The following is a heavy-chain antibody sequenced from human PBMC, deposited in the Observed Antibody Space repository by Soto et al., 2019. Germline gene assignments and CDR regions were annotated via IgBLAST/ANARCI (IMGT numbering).Heavy chain of an antibody. J-gene: IGHJ6*02. Sequence: GASVKVSCKASGGTFSSYAISWVRQAPGQGLEWMGGIIPIFGTANYAQKFQGRVTITADKSTSTAYMELSSLRSEDTAVYYCARLLGSIVVPAAIWADYYYYYGMDVWGQGITVTVSS. CDR1: GGTFSSYA. D-gene: IGHD2-2*01. V-gene: IGHV1-69*06. CDR2: IIPIFGTA. CDR3: ARLLGSIVVPAAIWADYYYYYGMDV.